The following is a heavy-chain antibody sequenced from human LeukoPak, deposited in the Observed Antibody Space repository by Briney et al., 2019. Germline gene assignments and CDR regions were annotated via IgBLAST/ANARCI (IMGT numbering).Heavy chain of an antibody. J-gene: IGHJ3*02. CDR1: GYTFTGYY. V-gene: IGHV1-2*02. CDR2: INPNSGGT. D-gene: IGHD2-2*01. CDR3: ARTYCSSTSCYASHAFDI. Sequence: ASVKVSCKASGYTFTGYYMHWVRQAPGQGLEWMGWINPNSGGTNYAQKFQGRVTMTRDTSISTAYMGLSRLRSDDTAVYYCARTYCSSTSCYASHAFDIWGQGTMVTVSS.